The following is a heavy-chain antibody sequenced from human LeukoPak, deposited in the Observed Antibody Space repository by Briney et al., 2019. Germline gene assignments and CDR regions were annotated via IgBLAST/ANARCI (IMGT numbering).Heavy chain of an antibody. CDR3: ARDSGAMIVDLSFDY. J-gene: IGHJ4*02. CDR1: GFTFSDYH. V-gene: IGHV3-11*04. D-gene: IGHD3-22*01. CDR2: ISSSGSTT. Sequence: TGGSLRLSCAASGFTFSDYHMSWIRQAPGKGLDWVSYISSSGSTTYYADSVKGRFTISRDNAKNSLYLQMNSLRAEDTAVYYCARDSGAMIVDLSFDYWGQGTLVTVSS.